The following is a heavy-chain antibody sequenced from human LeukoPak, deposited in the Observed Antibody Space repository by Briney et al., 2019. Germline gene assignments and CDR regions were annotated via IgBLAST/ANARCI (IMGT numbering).Heavy chain of an antibody. CDR2: IYYSGST. J-gene: IGHJ6*02. Sequence: PSETLSLTCSVWGGSISSYYWRWIRQPPGKGLEWIGYIYYSGSTNYNPSLKSRVTISVDTSKNQFSLKLSSVTAADTAVYYCARDGNSSSSYYYYGMDVWGQGTTVTVSS. CDR3: ARDGNSSSSYYYYGMDV. D-gene: IGHD6-6*01. CDR1: GGSISSYY. V-gene: IGHV4-59*01.